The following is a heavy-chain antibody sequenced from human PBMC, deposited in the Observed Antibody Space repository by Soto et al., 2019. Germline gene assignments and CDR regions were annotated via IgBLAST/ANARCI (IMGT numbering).Heavy chain of an antibody. D-gene: IGHD6-19*01. V-gene: IGHV3-30*18. Sequence: QVQVVESGGGVVQPGGSLRVSCAASGFTFSTYGMHWVRQAPGKGLEWVAAISHDRTREYYADSVKGRFTISRDNSNNTLDLQKNSLRVEDTGVFYCAKVRSSGWSYAFDVWGQGTMVTVSS. CDR2: ISHDRTRE. CDR1: GFTFSTYG. J-gene: IGHJ3*01. CDR3: AKVRSSGWSYAFDV.